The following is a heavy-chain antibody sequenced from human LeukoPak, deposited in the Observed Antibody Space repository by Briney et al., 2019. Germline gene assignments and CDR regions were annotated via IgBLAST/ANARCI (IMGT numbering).Heavy chain of an antibody. D-gene: IGHD3-16*01. J-gene: IGHJ4*02. CDR3: ARRAINSVMFDY. CDR1: GDSISTYY. CDR2: IHYSGGT. Sequence: SETLSLTCTVSGDSISTYYWSWIRQPPGKGLEWIGYIHYSGGTNYNPSLRSRVTISVDTSKNQFSLKLSSATAADTAVHFCARRAINSVMFDYWGQGTLVTVSS. V-gene: IGHV4-59*08.